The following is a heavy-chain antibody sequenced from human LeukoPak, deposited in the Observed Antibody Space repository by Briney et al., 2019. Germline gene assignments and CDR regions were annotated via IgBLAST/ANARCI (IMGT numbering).Heavy chain of an antibody. CDR1: EFSVGSNY. J-gene: IGHJ6*03. D-gene: IGHD5-18*01. CDR3: AKDGYSYGFGYYYYYMDV. V-gene: IGHV3-23*01. CDR2: ISVSGGST. Sequence: GGSLRLSCAAPEFSVGSNYMTWVRQAPGKGLEWVSAISVSGGSTYYADSVKGRLTISRDNSKNTLYLQMNSLRAEDTAVYYCAKDGYSYGFGYYYYYMDVWGKGTTVTVSS.